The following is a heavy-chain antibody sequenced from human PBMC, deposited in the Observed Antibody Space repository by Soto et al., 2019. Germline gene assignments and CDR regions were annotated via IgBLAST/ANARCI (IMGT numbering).Heavy chain of an antibody. CDR1: GFTFSSHD. CDR3: VKGFGGDC. V-gene: IGHV3-23*01. CDR2: VSGGGIT. Sequence: EVLLLESGGGLVQPGGSLRLSCSASGFTFSSHDMVWVRQAPGKGLEWVSGVSGGGITSYADSEKGRFTISRDKSRNTLYLQMNGLKVEDAAVYYCVKGFGGDCWGQGTLVTVSS. D-gene: IGHD3-16*01. J-gene: IGHJ4*02.